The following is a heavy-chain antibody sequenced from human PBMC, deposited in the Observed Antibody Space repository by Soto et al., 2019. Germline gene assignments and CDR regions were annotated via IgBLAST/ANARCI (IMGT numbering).Heavy chain of an antibody. D-gene: IGHD5-12*01. J-gene: IGHJ4*02. Sequence: PSETLSLTCTVSGDSITSNSYFWAWIRQPPGKGLEWIGSIYYSGTTYYNPSLKSRVTISVDRSKNQFSLKLSSVTAADTAFYYCVKDHDEDFGYDLDYFNYWGQGTLVTVSS. CDR1: GDSITSNSYF. CDR3: VKDHDEDFGYDLDYFNY. V-gene: IGHV4-39*01. CDR2: IYYSGTT.